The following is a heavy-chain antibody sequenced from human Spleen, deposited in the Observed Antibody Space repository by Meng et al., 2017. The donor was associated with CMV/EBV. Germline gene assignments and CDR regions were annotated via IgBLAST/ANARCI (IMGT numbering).Heavy chain of an antibody. J-gene: IGHJ4*02. D-gene: IGHD5-12*01. Sequence: GGSLRLSCKGSGYSFTDYWIGWVRQMPGKGLEWMGIIYPGDFDTRYSPSFQGQVTISVDKSISTAYLQWSSLKASDTAIYYCARTYDSGFRAFDNWGQGTLVTVSS. CDR1: GYSFTDYW. CDR3: ARTYDSGFRAFDN. CDR2: IYPGDFDT. V-gene: IGHV5-51*01.